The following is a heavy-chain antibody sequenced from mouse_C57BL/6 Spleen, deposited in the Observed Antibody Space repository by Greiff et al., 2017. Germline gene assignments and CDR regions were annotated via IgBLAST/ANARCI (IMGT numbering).Heavy chain of an antibody. CDR3: ARRSGYAMDY. CDR1: SCSSYW. D-gene: IGHD3-2*02. V-gene: IGHV1-69*01. J-gene: IGHJ4*01. Sequence: SCSSYWMHWVKQRPGQGLEWIGEIDPSDSYTNYNQKFKGKSTLTVDKSSSTAYMQLSSLTSEDSAVYYCARRSGYAMDYWGQGTSVTVSS. CDR2: IDPSDSYT.